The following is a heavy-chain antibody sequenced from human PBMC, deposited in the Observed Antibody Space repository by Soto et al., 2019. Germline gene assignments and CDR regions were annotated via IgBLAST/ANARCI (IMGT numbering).Heavy chain of an antibody. V-gene: IGHV3-11*01. Sequence: KPGGSLRLSCAASGFTFSDYYMSWIRQAPGKGLEWVSYISSSGSIIYYADSVKGRFTISRDNAKNSLYLQMNSLRAGDTAVYYCARDQGYYESSGYFDYWGQGTLVTVSS. D-gene: IGHD3-22*01. J-gene: IGHJ4*02. CDR2: ISSSGSII. CDR1: GFTFSDYY. CDR3: ARDQGYYESSGYFDY.